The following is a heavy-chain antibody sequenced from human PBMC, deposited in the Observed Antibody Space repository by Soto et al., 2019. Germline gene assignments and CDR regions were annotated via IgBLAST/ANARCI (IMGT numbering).Heavy chain of an antibody. V-gene: IGHV1-69*12. CDR3: ATVDTAMVYYYYGMDV. J-gene: IGHJ6*02. Sequence: QVQLVQSGAEVKKPGSSVKVSCKASGGTFSSYAISWVRQAPGQGLEWMGGIIPIFGTANYAQKFQGRVTITADESTSTAYMELSSLRSEDTVVYYCATVDTAMVYYYYGMDVWGQGTTVTVSS. CDR2: IIPIFGTA. D-gene: IGHD5-18*01. CDR1: GGTFSSYA.